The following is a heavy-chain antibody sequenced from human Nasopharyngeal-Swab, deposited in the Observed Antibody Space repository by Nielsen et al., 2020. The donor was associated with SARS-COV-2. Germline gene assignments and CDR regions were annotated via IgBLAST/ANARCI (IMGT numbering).Heavy chain of an antibody. J-gene: IGHJ5*02. CDR2: NSGSGGST. CDR1: GFTFSSYA. D-gene: IGHD3-10*01. CDR3: AKDSTVVRGRGGFDP. Sequence: GGSLRLSCAASGFTFSSYAMSWVRQAPGKGLEWVSANSGSGGSTYYADSVKGRFTISRDNSKNTLYLQMNSLRAEDTAVYYCAKDSTVVRGRGGFDPWGQGTLVTVSS. V-gene: IGHV3-23*01.